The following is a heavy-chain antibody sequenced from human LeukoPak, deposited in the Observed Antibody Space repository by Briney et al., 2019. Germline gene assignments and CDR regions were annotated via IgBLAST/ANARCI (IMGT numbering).Heavy chain of an antibody. D-gene: IGHD3-16*01. J-gene: IGHJ6*03. CDR3: VRGTYHAYYMDV. CDR1: GFTFNNYW. V-gene: IGHV3-74*01. CDR2: VNHGGSIA. Sequence: GGSLRLSCAASGFTFNNYWIHWVRQAPGKGLVWVSRVNHGGSIANFADSVKGRFTISRDNAKNTVYLQTSSLTAEDTAVYYCVRGTYHAYYMDVWGKGTTVTVSS.